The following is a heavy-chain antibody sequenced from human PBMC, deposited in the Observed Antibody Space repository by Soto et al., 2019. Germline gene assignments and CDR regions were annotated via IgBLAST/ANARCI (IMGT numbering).Heavy chain of an antibody. Sequence: VASVKVSCKASGYTFTSYGISWVRQAPGQGLEWMGWISAYNGNTNYAQKLQGRVTMTTDTSTSTAYMELRSLRSDDTAVYYWARGLYWGPGTEHFDYWGQGTLVTVSS. J-gene: IGHJ4*02. CDR2: ISAYNGNT. CDR3: ARGLYWGPGTEHFDY. D-gene: IGHD2-21*01. CDR1: GYTFTSYG. V-gene: IGHV1-18*04.